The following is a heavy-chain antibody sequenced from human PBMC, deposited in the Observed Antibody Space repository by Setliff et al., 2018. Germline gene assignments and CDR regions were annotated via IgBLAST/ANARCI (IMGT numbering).Heavy chain of an antibody. CDR3: ARDPTKRLVPGWFDP. Sequence: PGGSLRLSCATSGFTFKSYAMIWVRQTPGKGLEWVSSISGRGSKIYHADSVKGRFTISRDNAKNSLYLQMNSLRAEDTAVYYCARDPTKRLVPGWFDPWGQGTLVTVSS. CDR1: GFTFKSYA. V-gene: IGHV3-21*01. D-gene: IGHD2-8*02. J-gene: IGHJ5*02. CDR2: ISGRGSKI.